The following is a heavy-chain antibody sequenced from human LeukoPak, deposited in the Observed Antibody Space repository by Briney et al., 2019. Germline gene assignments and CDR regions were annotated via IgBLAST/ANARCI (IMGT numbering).Heavy chain of an antibody. D-gene: IGHD6-19*01. CDR2: IYYSGST. Sequence: SEPLSLTCTVSGGSISSSSYYWGWIRQPPGKGLEWIGSIYYSGSTYYNPSLKSRVTISVDTSKNQFSLKLSSVTAADTAVYYCARSGYSSGWHGGDFDYWGQGTLVSVSP. J-gene: IGHJ4*02. CDR1: GGSISSSSYY. V-gene: IGHV4-39*01. CDR3: ARSGYSSGWHGGDFDY.